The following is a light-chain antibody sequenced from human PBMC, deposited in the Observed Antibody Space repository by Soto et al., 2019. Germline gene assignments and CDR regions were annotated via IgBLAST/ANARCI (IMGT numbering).Light chain of an antibody. V-gene: IGKV3D-15*01. J-gene: IGKJ4*01. Sequence: ETVMTQFPATLSESPGERATLSCWASQYVSTNLAWYQQQPGQPPRLLIYDISNRATGIPARFSGSGSETEFALTITSLQSEDFAVYYCQQYDTWPLTFGGGTKVEIK. CDR1: QYVSTN. CDR2: DIS. CDR3: QQYDTWPLT.